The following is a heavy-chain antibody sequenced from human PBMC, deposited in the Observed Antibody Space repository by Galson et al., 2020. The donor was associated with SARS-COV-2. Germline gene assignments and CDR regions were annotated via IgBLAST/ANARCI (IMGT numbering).Heavy chain of an antibody. V-gene: IGHV3-74*01. CDR3: TRGLAAANYYYYGMDV. J-gene: IGHJ6*02. D-gene: IGHD6-25*01. CDR2: IHIDGTTT. Sequence: GESLKLSCAASGFTFSSNYMHWVRQAPGKGLVWVSRIHIDGTTTSYADSVKGRFTISRDNTKNTLYLQMNSLRAEDTAVYYCTRGLAAANYYYYGMDVWGQGTTVTVSS. CDR1: GFTFSSNY.